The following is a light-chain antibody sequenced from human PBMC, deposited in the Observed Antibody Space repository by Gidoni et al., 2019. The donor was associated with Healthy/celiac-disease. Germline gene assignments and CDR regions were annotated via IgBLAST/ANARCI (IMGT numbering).Light chain of an antibody. CDR3: GTWDSSLSAGV. Sequence: QSVLTQPPSVSAAPGQKVTISCSGSSSNIGNNYLSWYQQLPGTAPKLPIYDNNKRPSGIPDRFSGSKSGTSATLGITGLQTGDEADYYCGTWDSSLSAGVFGTGTKVTVL. V-gene: IGLV1-51*01. CDR2: DNN. J-gene: IGLJ1*01. CDR1: SSNIGNNY.